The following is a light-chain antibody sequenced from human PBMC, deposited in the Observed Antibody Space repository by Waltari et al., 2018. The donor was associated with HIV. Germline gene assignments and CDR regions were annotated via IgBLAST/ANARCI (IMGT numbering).Light chain of an antibody. V-gene: IGLV2-23*02. CDR2: EVS. Sequence: QSALTQPASVSGSPGQSLTISCTGTSSDVGSSNLVSWYQQHPGKAPKLMIYEVSKRPSGVSNRFSGSKSGNTASLTISGLQAEDEADYYCCSYAGSRKVFGGGTKLTVL. J-gene: IGLJ2*01. CDR3: CSYAGSRKV. CDR1: SSDVGSSNL.